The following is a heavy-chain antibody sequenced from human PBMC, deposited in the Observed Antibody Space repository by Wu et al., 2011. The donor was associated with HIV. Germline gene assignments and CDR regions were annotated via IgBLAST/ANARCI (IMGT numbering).Heavy chain of an antibody. CDR3: VTEQNVDVFXI. V-gene: IGHV1-2*04. CDR1: GYTFVGYN. Sequence: QVQLVQSGAEVKEPGASMRVACKASGYTFVGYNIHWVRQVPGQGLEWMGWMNTDSGDTKSAQKFQGWVTMTRDTSISTAYLELNRLRSDDTAIFYCVTEQNVDVFXIWGQGTMVTVSS. J-gene: IGHJ3*02. CDR2: MNTDSGDT. D-gene: IGHD1-1*01.